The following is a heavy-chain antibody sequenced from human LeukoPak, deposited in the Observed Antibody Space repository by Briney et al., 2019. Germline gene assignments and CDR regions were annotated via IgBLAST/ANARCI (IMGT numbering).Heavy chain of an antibody. Sequence: GGSLSLPCSASGFTFSTYAMTWVGRAPGKGLEWVAVISYEGSNKYYADSVKGRFTISRDNSKNTLYLQMNSLRAEDTAVYYCARVDPGYSSGRYEGHPFDYWGQGTLVTVSS. V-gene: IGHV3-30*01. J-gene: IGHJ4*02. CDR2: ISYEGSNK. CDR3: ARVDPGYSSGRYEGHPFDY. D-gene: IGHD6-19*01. CDR1: GFTFSTYA.